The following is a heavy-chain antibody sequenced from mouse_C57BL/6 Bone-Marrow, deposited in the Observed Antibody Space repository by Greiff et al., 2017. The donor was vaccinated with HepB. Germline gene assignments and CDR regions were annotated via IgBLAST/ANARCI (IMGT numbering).Heavy chain of an antibody. J-gene: IGHJ2*01. CDR2: IYPRSGNT. Sequence: VQLQQSGAELARPGASVKLSCKASGYTFTSYGISWVKQRTGQGLEWIGEIYPRSGNTYYNEKFKGKATLTADKSSSTAYMELRSLTSEDSAVYFCARTYLLPVGRYFDYWGQGTTLTVSS. D-gene: IGHD1-1*01. CDR1: GYTFTSYG. V-gene: IGHV1-81*01. CDR3: ARTYLLPVGRYFDY.